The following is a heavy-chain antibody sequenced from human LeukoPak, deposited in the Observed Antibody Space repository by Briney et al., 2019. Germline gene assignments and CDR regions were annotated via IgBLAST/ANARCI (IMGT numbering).Heavy chain of an antibody. CDR3: AKEGTGHDEIPEYYFDY. V-gene: IGHV3-43*01. CDR1: GPTFIDHR. CDR2: IIWDGRTT. Sequence: GRCLSPSCAAAGPTFIDHRTRSVSHHPGSWMGWVGFIIWDGRTTSYADSLKGPFTISRDKSRNSLCLQIHSLKNQEMGISLCAKEGTGHDEIPEYYFDYWGRGTVVTVS. D-gene: IGHD5-12*01. J-gene: IGHJ4*02.